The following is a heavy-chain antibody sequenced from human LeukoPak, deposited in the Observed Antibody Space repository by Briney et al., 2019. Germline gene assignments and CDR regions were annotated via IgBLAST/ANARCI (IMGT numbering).Heavy chain of an antibody. V-gene: IGHV5-51*01. Sequence: GESLRISCKASGYNLTNYWIGWVRQMPGKGLEWMGVIYPGDSDTRYSPSFQGQVTISADKSISTAYLQWSSLKASDTAMYYCARLSYDILTGLNYWGQGTLVTVSS. CDR3: ARLSYDILTGLNY. J-gene: IGHJ4*02. CDR2: IYPGDSDT. CDR1: GYNLTNYW. D-gene: IGHD3-9*01.